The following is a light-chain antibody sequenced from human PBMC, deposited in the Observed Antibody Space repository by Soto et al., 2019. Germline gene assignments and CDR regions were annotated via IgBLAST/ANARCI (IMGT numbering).Light chain of an antibody. CDR2: GAS. V-gene: IGKV3-20*01. CDR3: QHYYGTSPIT. J-gene: IGKJ5*01. CDR1: QIVTGR. Sequence: GLTQSPGTRSLSPGERATLSCRASQIVTGRLAWYQHKSGQAPRLLISGASSRATGIPDRFSGSGSGTDFTLTISRLEPEDFALYYCQHYYGTSPITFGQGKRLEIK.